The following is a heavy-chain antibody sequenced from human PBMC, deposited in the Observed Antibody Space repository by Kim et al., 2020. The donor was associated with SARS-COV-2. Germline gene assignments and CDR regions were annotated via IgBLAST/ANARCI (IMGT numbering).Heavy chain of an antibody. CDR2: IKQDGSEK. CDR1: GFTFSSYW. D-gene: IGHD2-21*01. V-gene: IGHV3-7*01. J-gene: IGHJ4*02. Sequence: GGSLRLSCAASGFTFSSYWMSWVRQAPGKGLEWVANIKQDGSEKYYVDSVKGRFTISRDNAKNSLYLQMNSLRAEDTAVYYCARSPYCGGDCYGYWGQGTLVTVSS. CDR3: ARSPYCGGDCYGY.